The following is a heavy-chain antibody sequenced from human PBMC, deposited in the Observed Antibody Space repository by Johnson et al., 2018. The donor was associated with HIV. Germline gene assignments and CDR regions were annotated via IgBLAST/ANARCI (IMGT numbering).Heavy chain of an antibody. CDR3: ARERVAVTGPTRAFDI. CDR2: INWSGGST. V-gene: IGHV3-NL1*01. J-gene: IGHJ3*02. CDR1: GFTFSTFG. Sequence: QVLLVESGGGVVQPGGSLRLSCSASGFTFSTFGMHWVRQVPGKGLEWVSGINWSGGSTGYAEFVKGRFTISRDNSKNTLHLQMNSLRPEDTAVYYCARERVAVTGPTRAFDIWGQGTMVTVSS. D-gene: IGHD6-19*01.